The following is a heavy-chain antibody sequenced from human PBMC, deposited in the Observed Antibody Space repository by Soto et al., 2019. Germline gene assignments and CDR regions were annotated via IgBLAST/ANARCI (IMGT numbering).Heavy chain of an antibody. CDR1: GYAFTEYD. J-gene: IGHJ4*02. D-gene: IGHD1-1*01. CDR3: EVTTGF. CDR2: VSPENRNA. V-gene: IGHV1-8*01. Sequence: GASVKVSCKTSGYAFTEYDLNWVRQAPGQGLEYMGWVSPENRNAGYAPQFRGRVSMTTDTSISTAYLELTNLTYEDTAVYYCEVTTGFWGQGTMVTVPQ.